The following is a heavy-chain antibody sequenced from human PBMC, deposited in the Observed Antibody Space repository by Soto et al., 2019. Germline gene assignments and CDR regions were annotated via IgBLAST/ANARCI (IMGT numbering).Heavy chain of an antibody. J-gene: IGHJ2*01. Sequence: QVQLVQSGAEVKKPGASVKVSCKASGYTFTSYGISWVRQAPGQGLEWMGWISAYNGNTNYAQKLQGRVTMTTDTSTSTAYMELRSLRSDDTAVYYCAGDVLGSGWAHPSYFDLWGRGTLVTVSS. D-gene: IGHD6-19*01. CDR3: AGDVLGSGWAHPSYFDL. V-gene: IGHV1-18*01. CDR2: ISAYNGNT. CDR1: GYTFTSYG.